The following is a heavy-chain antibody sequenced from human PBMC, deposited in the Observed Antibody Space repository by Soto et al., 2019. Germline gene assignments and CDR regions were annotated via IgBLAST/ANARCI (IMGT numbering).Heavy chain of an antibody. J-gene: IGHJ4*02. Sequence: GESLKISCKGSGYRFTSYWIGWVRQMPGKGLEWMGIIYPGDSDTRYSPSFQGQVTISADKSIGTAYLQWSSLKASDTAMYYCARQEGYYYDSSGNDYWGQGTLVTVSS. V-gene: IGHV5-51*01. D-gene: IGHD3-22*01. CDR3: ARQEGYYYDSSGNDY. CDR1: GYRFTSYW. CDR2: IYPGDSDT.